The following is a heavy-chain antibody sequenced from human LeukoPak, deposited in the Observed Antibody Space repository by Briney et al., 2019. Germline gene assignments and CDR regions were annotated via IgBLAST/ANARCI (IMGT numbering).Heavy chain of an antibody. CDR3: ARGRGVTMVRGLKTNWFDP. CDR2: ISYDGSNK. Sequence: PGGSLRLSCAASGFTFSSYAMHWVRQAPGKGLEWVAVISYDGSNKYYADSVKGRFTISRDNSKNTLYLQMNSLRAEDTAVYYCARGRGVTMVRGLKTNWFDPWGQGTLVTVSS. CDR1: GFTFSSYA. D-gene: IGHD3-10*01. V-gene: IGHV3-30-3*01. J-gene: IGHJ5*02.